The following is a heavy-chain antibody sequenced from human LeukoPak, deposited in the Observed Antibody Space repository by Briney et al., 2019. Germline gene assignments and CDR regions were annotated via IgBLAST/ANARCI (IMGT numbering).Heavy chain of an antibody. J-gene: IGHJ4*02. Sequence: GGSLRLSCAASGFSFSNYAMSWVRQGPGKGLEWVSALSGSGVKTFYTDSVKGRFTISRDNSKNTLYLQMNSLRAEDTAVYYCARGGENFFDYWGQGTLVTVSS. CDR1: GFSFSNYA. V-gene: IGHV3-23*01. CDR2: LSGSGVKT. CDR3: ARGGENFFDY.